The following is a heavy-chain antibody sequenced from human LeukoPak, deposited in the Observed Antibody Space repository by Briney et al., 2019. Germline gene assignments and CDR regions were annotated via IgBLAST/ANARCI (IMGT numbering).Heavy chain of an antibody. J-gene: IGHJ4*01. CDR3: ATQRGSYLWGTDFDY. CDR2: INPNSGDT. Sequence: ASVKVSCKASGYTFTGYYMHWVRQAPGQGLEWMGWINPNSGDTKYSQKFQGRVTMTRDTSISTAYMGLSRLRSDDTAAYYCATQRGSYLWGTDFDYWGQGTLVTVSS. V-gene: IGHV1-2*02. D-gene: IGHD3-16*01. CDR1: GYTFTGYY.